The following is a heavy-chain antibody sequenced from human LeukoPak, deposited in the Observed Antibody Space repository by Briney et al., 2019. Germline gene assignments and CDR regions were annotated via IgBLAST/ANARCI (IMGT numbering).Heavy chain of an antibody. Sequence: PGGSLRLSCAASGFTFSSYSMNWVRQAPGKGLEWVSSISSSSSYIYYADSVKGRFTISRDNAKNSLYLQMNSLRAEDTAVYYCARDKGMVRGVIGYWGQGTLATVSS. CDR2: ISSSSSYI. J-gene: IGHJ4*02. V-gene: IGHV3-21*01. D-gene: IGHD3-10*01. CDR3: ARDKGMVRGVIGY. CDR1: GFTFSSYS.